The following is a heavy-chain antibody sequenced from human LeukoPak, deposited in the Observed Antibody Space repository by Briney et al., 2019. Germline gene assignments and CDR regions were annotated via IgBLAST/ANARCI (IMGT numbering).Heavy chain of an antibody. Sequence: SETLSLTCTVSGGSISSYYWSWIRQPPGKGLEWIGYIYYCGSTNYNPSLKSRVTISVDTSKNQFSLRLSSVTAADTAVYYCARSVCSGGSCYSYYFDYWGQGTLVTVSS. D-gene: IGHD2-15*01. CDR1: GGSISSYY. CDR2: IYYCGST. CDR3: ARSVCSGGSCYSYYFDY. V-gene: IGHV4-59*01. J-gene: IGHJ4*02.